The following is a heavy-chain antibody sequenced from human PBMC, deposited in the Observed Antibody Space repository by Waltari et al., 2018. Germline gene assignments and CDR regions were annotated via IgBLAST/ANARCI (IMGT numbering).Heavy chain of an antibody. J-gene: IGHJ4*02. CDR1: GGSISSYY. V-gene: IGHV4-59*08. CDR2: IYYSRRT. D-gene: IGHD3-22*01. Sequence: QVQLQESGPGLVKPSETLSLTCTVSGGSISSYYWSWIRQPPGKGLEWIGYIYYSRRTNSHPSLNSRVTISVDTSKNQFSLKLSSVTAADTAVYYCASLSFYDSSGYQDYWGQGTLVTVSS. CDR3: ASLSFYDSSGYQDY.